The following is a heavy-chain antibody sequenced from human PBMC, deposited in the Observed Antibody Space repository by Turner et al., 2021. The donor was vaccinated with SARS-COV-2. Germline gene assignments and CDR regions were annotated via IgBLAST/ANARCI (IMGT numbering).Heavy chain of an antibody. Sequence: QGQLVESGGGVVQPGRSLRLSCAASGFTFSSYAMHWVRQAPGKGLEWVAVISYDVSNKYYADSVKGRITISRDNSKNTLYLQMNSLRAEDTAVYYCASLGVGASSRDFDYWGQGALVTV. CDR2: ISYDVSNK. CDR3: ASLGVGASSRDFDY. J-gene: IGHJ4*02. D-gene: IGHD1-26*01. V-gene: IGHV3-30-3*01. CDR1: GFTFSSYA.